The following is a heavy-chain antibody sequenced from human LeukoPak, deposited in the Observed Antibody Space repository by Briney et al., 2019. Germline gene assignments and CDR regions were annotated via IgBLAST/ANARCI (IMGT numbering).Heavy chain of an antibody. D-gene: IGHD5-12*01. V-gene: IGHV3-30-3*01. CDR3: ARGQDIVATTPYFDY. Sequence: GGSLRLSCAASGFTFSSYAMHWVRQAPGKGLEWVVVISYDGSNKYYADSVKGRFTISRDNSKNTLYLQMNSLRAEDTAVYYCARGQDIVATTPYFDYWGQGTLVTVSS. CDR2: ISYDGSNK. CDR1: GFTFSSYA. J-gene: IGHJ4*02.